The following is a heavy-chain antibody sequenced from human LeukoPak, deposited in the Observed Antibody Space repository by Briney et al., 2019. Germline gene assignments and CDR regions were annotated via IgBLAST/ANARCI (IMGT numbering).Heavy chain of an antibody. CDR1: GYTFTGYY. D-gene: IGHD6-13*01. J-gene: IGHJ5*02. CDR3: ARGAAAGTRWFDP. CDR2: INPNSGGT. V-gene: IGHV1-2*02. Sequence: ASVKVSCKASGYTFTGYYMHWVRQAPGQGLEWMGWINPNSGGTNYAQKFQGRVTMTRDTSISTAYMELSRLRSGDTAVYYCARGAAAGTRWFDPWGQGTLVTVSS.